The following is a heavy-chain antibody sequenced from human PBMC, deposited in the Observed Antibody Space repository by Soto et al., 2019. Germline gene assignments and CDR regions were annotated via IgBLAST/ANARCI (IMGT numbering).Heavy chain of an antibody. CDR1: GYTFTGYY. J-gene: IGHJ5*02. D-gene: IGHD6-19*01. CDR2: INPNSGGT. Sequence: ASVKVSCKASGYTFTGYYMHWVRQAPGQGLEWMGWINPNSGGTNYAQKFQGRVTMTRDTSISTAYMELSRLRSDDTAVYYCARDKGHSTSGYSRGWYLRFSPSNWFDPWGQGTLVTVSS. V-gene: IGHV1-2*02. CDR3: ARDKGHSTSGYSRGWYLRFSPSNWFDP.